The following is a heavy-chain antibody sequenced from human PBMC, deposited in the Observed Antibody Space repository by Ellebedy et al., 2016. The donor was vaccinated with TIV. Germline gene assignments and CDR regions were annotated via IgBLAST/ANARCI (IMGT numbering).Heavy chain of an antibody. CDR2: IYYVGSP. CDR1: GDYINTGACY. Sequence: SETLSLTXGVSGDYINTGACYWAWIRQPPGKGLEWIGSIYYVGSPHYNPSLKSRVSISVDTSKNEFSLELSSLTAADTAIYYCARYGTSYFDSSRGGFDNWGQGILVTVSS. V-gene: IGHV4-39*07. J-gene: IGHJ4*02. D-gene: IGHD3-22*01. CDR3: ARYGTSYFDSSRGGFDN.